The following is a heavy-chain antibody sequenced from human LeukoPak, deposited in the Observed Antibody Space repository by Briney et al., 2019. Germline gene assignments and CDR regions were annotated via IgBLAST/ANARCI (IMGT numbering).Heavy chain of an antibody. CDR2: IYTSGST. CDR1: GASISSHY. J-gene: IGHJ6*03. CDR3: ARKLGYCSGGSCSRTKQSYYFYMDV. D-gene: IGHD2-15*01. V-gene: IGHV4-4*07. Sequence: PSETLSLTCSVSGASISSHYWSWIRQPAGKGLEWIGRIYTSGSTNYNPSLKSRVTISVDTSKNQFSLKLSSVTAADTAVYYCARKLGYCSGGSCSRTKQSYYFYMDVWGKGTTVTISS.